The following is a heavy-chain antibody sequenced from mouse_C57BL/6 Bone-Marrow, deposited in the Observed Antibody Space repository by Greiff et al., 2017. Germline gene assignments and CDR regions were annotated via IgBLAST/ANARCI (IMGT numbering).Heavy chain of an antibody. CDR2: IDPEDGET. CDR1: GFNIKDYY. CDR3: ARGYVSSSLFAY. D-gene: IGHD1-1*01. V-gene: IGHV14-2*01. Sequence: VQLQQSGAELVKPGASVKLSCTASGFNIKDYYMHWVKQRTEQGLEWIGRIDPEDGETKYDPKFQGKATITAYTSSNTAYLPLSSLTSEDTAVYYCARGYVSSSLFAYWGQGTLGTVSA. J-gene: IGHJ3*01.